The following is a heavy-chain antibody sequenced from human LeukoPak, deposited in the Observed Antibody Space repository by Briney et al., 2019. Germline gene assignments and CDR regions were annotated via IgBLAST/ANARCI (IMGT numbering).Heavy chain of an antibody. CDR1: RFSFSTST. CDR2: IGKTSRDM. J-gene: IGHJ4*02. D-gene: IGHD1-14*01. CDR3: VRGDNRDY. V-gene: IGHV3-21*01. Sequence: PGGSLRLSCAASRFSFSTSTMNWVRQAPGKGLEWISSIGKTSRDMYYADSVRGRFTISRDNAKNSLFLLMNSLRVEDTSVYYCVRGDNRDYWGQGTLVTVSS.